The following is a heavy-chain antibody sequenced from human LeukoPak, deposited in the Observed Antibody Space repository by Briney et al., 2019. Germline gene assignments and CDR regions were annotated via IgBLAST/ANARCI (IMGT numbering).Heavy chain of an antibody. CDR3: AIASRTYYYDSSGYFREYYFDY. D-gene: IGHD3-22*01. CDR1: GGSISSISYY. Sequence: SETLSLTCIVSGGSISSISYYWSWIRQHPGKGLEWIGYIYYSGSTYYNPSLKSRVTISVDTSKNQFSLKLSSVTAADTAVYYCAIASRTYYYDSSGYFREYYFDYWGQGTLVTVSS. V-gene: IGHV4-31*03. CDR2: IYYSGST. J-gene: IGHJ4*02.